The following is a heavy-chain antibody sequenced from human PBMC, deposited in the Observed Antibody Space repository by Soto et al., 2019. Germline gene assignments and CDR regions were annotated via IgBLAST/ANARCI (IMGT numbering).Heavy chain of an antibody. CDR3: ASAIVVVPAAMDYYYGMDV. Sequence: PGESLKISCKGSGYSFISYWISWVRQMPGKGLEWMGRIDPSDSYTNYSPSFQGHVTISADKSISTAYLQWSSLKASDTAMYYCASAIVVVPAAMDYYYGMDVWGQRTTVTVSS. J-gene: IGHJ6*02. CDR1: GYSFISYW. V-gene: IGHV5-10-1*01. CDR2: IDPSDSYT. D-gene: IGHD2-2*01.